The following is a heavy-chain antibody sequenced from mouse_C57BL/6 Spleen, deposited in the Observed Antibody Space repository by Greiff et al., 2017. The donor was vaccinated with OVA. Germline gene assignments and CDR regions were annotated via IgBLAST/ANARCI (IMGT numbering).Heavy chain of an antibody. D-gene: IGHD2-4*01. CDR2: INPSNGGT. CDR3: ARGDYDYDRWYFDV. J-gene: IGHJ1*03. CDR1: GYTFTSYW. Sequence: QVQLQQSGTELVKPGASVKLSCKASGYTFTSYWMHWVKQRPGQGLEWIGNINPSNGGTNYNEKFKSKATLTVDKSSSTAYMQLSSLTSEDSAVYYCARGDYDYDRWYFDVWGTGTTVTVSS. V-gene: IGHV1-53*01.